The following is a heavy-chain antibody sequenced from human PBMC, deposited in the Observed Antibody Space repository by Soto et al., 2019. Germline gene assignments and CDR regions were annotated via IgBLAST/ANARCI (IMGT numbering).Heavy chain of an antibody. J-gene: IGHJ6*02. D-gene: IGHD2-15*01. V-gene: IGHV3-23*01. CDR3: ARAYSGRLPRRADYYYAMDV. CDR2: ISGSGGST. CDR1: GFTFSSYA. Sequence: AGGSLRLSCAASGFTFSSYAMSWVRQAPGKGLEWVSAISGSGGSTYYADSVKGRFTISRDNSKKSLYLQMNNLRVEDTAIYYCARAYSGRLPRRADYYYAMDVWDRGTTVTVSS.